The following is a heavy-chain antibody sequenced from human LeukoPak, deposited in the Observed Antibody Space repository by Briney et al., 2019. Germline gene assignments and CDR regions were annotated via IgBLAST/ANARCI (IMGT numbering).Heavy chain of an antibody. V-gene: IGHV3-23*01. CDR1: GLTLSNDD. CDR3: AKKLPDASSYFDF. J-gene: IGHJ4*02. D-gene: IGHD6-6*01. CDR2: IVSGGYR. Sequence: GRSLRPSCVVSGLTLSNDDTTWVRQAAGKGLGYVSRIVSGGYRFYGRSVKGRFSIPRDNSQNTVYLQMNSLRGEDTAIYFCAKKLPDASSYFDFWGQGILVTVSS.